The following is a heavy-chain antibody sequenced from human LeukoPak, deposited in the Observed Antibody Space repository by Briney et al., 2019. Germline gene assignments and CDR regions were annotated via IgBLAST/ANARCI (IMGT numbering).Heavy chain of an antibody. D-gene: IGHD2-2*03. Sequence: SETLSLTCTVSGGSISSYYWSWIRQPPGKGLEWIGYIYYSGSTNYNPSLKSRVTISVDTSKNQFSLKLSSVTAADTAVYYCARGDGYCSSTICFYYFDYWGQGTLVTVSS. CDR3: ARGDGYCSSTICFYYFDY. CDR1: GGSISSYY. CDR2: IYYSGST. J-gene: IGHJ4*02. V-gene: IGHV4-59*01.